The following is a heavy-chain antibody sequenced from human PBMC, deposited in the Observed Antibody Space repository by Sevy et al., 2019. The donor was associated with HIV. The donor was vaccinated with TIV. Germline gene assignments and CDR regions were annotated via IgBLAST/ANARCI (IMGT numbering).Heavy chain of an antibody. CDR1: GFTFSSYV. D-gene: IGHD1-26*01. V-gene: IGHV3-30*04. J-gene: IGHJ4*02. Sequence: GGSLRLSCAASGFTFSSYVMHWVRQAPGKGLEWVALIWDDGSDKYHADSVKGRFTISRDNSKNMLYLQMNSLRPEDTAVYYCARDLVGATSDWGQGTLVTVSS. CDR2: IWDDGSDK. CDR3: ARDLVGATSD.